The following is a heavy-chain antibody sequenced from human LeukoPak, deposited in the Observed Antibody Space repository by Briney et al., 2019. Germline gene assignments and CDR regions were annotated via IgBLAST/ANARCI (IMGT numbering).Heavy chain of an antibody. CDR1: GGSISSYY. CDR3: ARGHQYYFDY. Sequence: SETLSLTCTVSGGSISSYYWSWIRQPPGKGLEWIGEINHSGSTNYNPSLKSRVTISVDTSKNQFSLKLSSVTAADTAVYYCARGHQYYFDYWGQGTLVTVSS. D-gene: IGHD2-2*01. V-gene: IGHV4-34*01. CDR2: INHSGST. J-gene: IGHJ4*02.